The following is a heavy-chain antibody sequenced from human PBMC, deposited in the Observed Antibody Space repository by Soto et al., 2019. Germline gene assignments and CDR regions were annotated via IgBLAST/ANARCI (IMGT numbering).Heavy chain of an antibody. J-gene: IGHJ4*02. CDR3: ARVPDYYDSSGYFHFDY. Sequence: GGSLRLSCAASGFTFSSYWMSWVRQAPGKGLEWVANIKQDGSEKYYVDSVKGRFTISRDNAKNSLYLQMNSLRAEDTAVYYCARVPDYYDSSGYFHFDYWGQGTLVTVSS. D-gene: IGHD3-22*01. V-gene: IGHV3-7*01. CDR1: GFTFSSYW. CDR2: IKQDGSEK.